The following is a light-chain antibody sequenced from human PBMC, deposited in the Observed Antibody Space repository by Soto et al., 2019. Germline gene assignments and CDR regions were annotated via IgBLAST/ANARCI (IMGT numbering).Light chain of an antibody. CDR3: QQYGTSPQT. J-gene: IGKJ2*01. CDR2: ATS. Sequence: ETVLTQSPGTLSLSPGERATLSCRASQSVSSSYLAWYQQKPGQAPRLLIYATSSRATGIPDRFSGSGSGTDFTLTISRLEPEDLVVYYCQQYGTSPQTFGQGTNLEIK. V-gene: IGKV3-20*01. CDR1: QSVSSSY.